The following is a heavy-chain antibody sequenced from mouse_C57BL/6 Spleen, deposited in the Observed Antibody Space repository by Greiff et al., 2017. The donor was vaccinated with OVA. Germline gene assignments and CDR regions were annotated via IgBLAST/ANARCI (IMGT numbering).Heavy chain of an antibody. D-gene: IGHD1-1*01. CDR2: IHPSDSDT. Sequence: QVQLQQPGAELVKPGASVKVSYKASGYTFTSYWMHWVKQRPGQGLEWIGRIHPSDSDTNYNQKFKGKATLTVDKSSSTAYMQLSSLTSEDSAVYYCAMGYYGSSYWYFDVWGTGTTVTVSS. J-gene: IGHJ1*03. V-gene: IGHV1-74*01. CDR3: AMGYYGSSYWYFDV. CDR1: GYTFTSYW.